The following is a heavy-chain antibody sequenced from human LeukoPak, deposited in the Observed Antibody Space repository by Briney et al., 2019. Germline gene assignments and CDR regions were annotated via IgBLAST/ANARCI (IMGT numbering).Heavy chain of an antibody. Sequence: PGGSLRLSCAAPGFTFSSYSMNWVRQAPGKGLEWVSSISSSSSYIYYADSVKGRFTISRDNSKNTLYLQMNSLRAEDTAVYYCARYSGSYYYGMDVWGQGTTVTVSS. CDR3: ARYSGSYYYGMDV. V-gene: IGHV3-21*04. D-gene: IGHD1-26*01. CDR1: GFTFSSYS. J-gene: IGHJ6*02. CDR2: ISSSSSYI.